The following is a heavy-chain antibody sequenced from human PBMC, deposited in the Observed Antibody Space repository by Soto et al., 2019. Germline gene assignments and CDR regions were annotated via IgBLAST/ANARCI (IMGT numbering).Heavy chain of an antibody. D-gene: IGHD5-12*01. CDR3: ARWAYSGYDLFDY. CDR2: IYSGGST. J-gene: IGHJ4*02. Sequence: EVQLVESGGGLIQPGGSLRLSCAASGFTVSSNYMSWVRQAPGKGLEWVSVIYSGGSTYYADSVKGRFTISRDNSKNTLYLQMNSLRAEDTAVYYCARWAYSGYDLFDYWGQGTLVTVSS. CDR1: GFTVSSNY. V-gene: IGHV3-53*01.